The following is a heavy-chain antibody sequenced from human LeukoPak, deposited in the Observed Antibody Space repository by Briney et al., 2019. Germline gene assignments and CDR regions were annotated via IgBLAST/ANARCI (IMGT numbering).Heavy chain of an antibody. V-gene: IGHV3-7*01. Sequence: GGSLRLSCAASGFTFSSYWMSWVRQAPGKGLEWVANIKQDGSVKYYVDSVKGRFTISRDNAKNSLYLQMNSLRAEDTAVYYCARDGSGWYIDYWGQGTLVTVSS. CDR1: GFTFSSYW. CDR3: ARDGSGWYIDY. CDR2: IKQDGSVK. J-gene: IGHJ4*02. D-gene: IGHD6-19*01.